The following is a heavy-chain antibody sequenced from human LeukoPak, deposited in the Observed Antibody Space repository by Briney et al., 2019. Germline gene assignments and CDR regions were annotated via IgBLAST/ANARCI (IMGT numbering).Heavy chain of an antibody. CDR2: INAGNGNT. D-gene: IGHD3-10*01. CDR3: ARGLWFGELSGPTGY. CDR1: GYTFTSYA. J-gene: IGHJ4*02. Sequence: ASVKVSCKASGYTFTSYAMHWVRQAPGQRLEWMGWINAGNGNTKYSQEFQGRVTITRDTSASTACMELSSLRSEDMAVYYCARGLWFGELSGPTGYWGQGTLVTVSS. V-gene: IGHV1-3*03.